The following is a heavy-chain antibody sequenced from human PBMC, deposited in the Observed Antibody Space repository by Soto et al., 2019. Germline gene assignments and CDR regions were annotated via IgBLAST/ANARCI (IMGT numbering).Heavy chain of an antibody. J-gene: IGHJ4*02. CDR1: GGTFSSYA. CDR2: IIPIFGTA. Sequence: QVQLVQSGAEVKKPGSSVKVSCKASGGTFSSYAISRVRQAPGQGLEWMGGIIPIFGTANYAQKFQGRVTITADESTSTAYMELSSLRSEDTAVYYCARANPHPHYYDSSGYANWGQGTLVTVSS. D-gene: IGHD3-22*01. CDR3: ARANPHPHYYDSSGYAN. V-gene: IGHV1-69*01.